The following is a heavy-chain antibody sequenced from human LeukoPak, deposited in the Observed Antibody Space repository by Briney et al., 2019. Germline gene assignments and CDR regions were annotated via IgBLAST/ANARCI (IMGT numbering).Heavy chain of an antibody. CDR3: ARLYSSGWYDY. V-gene: IGHV3-30*02. D-gene: IGHD6-19*01. CDR2: IQYDGSNK. J-gene: IGHJ4*02. Sequence: GGSLRLSCAASGFTFRNYWMNWVRQAPGKGLEWVAFIQYDGSNKYYADSVKGRFTISRDNSKNTLYLQMNSLRAEDTAVYYCARLYSSGWYDYWGQGTLVTVSS. CDR1: GFTFRNYW.